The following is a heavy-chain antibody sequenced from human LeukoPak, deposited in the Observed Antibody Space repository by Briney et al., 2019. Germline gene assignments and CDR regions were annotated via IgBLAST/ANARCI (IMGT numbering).Heavy chain of an antibody. CDR3: ARQGQDGSGWFDY. V-gene: IGHV5-51*01. CDR2: IYPGDSDT. D-gene: IGHD6-19*01. Sequence: GESLKISCKGPGCRFTTYWIGWVRRMPGRGLEWMGIIYPGDSDTRYSPSFQGQVPISADKSISTAYLQWSSLKASDTAMYYCARQGQDGSGWFDYWGQGTLVTVSS. J-gene: IGHJ4*02. CDR1: GCRFTTYW.